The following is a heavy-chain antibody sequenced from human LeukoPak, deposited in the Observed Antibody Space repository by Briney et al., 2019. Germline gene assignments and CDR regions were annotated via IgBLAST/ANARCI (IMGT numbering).Heavy chain of an antibody. CDR1: GGSFSGSY. CDR2: INHSGST. CDR3: ARGDTAMVDYYYYMDV. Sequence: SETLSLTCAVYGGSFSGSYWSWIRQPPGKGLEWIGEINHSGSTNYNPSLKSRVTVSVDTSKNQFSLKLSSVTAADTAVYYCARGDTAMVDYYYYMDVWGKGTTVTISS. V-gene: IGHV4-34*01. D-gene: IGHD5-18*01. J-gene: IGHJ6*03.